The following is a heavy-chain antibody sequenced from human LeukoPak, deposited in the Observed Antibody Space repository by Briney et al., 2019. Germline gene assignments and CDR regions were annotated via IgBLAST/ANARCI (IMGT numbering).Heavy chain of an antibody. CDR3: ARNRPTNDY. V-gene: IGHV3-7*01. CDR1: GFTFKNYR. D-gene: IGHD1-26*01. Sequence: PGGTLRLSCTASGFTFKNYRMTWVPQAPGKGLEWVASMKDDGNEIQYVDSVKGRFTISRDNDKNSLYLQMNNLRAEDTAVYYCARNRPTNDYWGQGTLVTVSS. CDR2: MKDDGNEI. J-gene: IGHJ4*02.